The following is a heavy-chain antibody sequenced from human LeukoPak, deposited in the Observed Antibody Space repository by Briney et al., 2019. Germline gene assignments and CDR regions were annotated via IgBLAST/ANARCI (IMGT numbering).Heavy chain of an antibody. Sequence: SVKVSCKASGYTFTGYYMHWVRQAPGQGLEWMGGIIPIFGTANYAQKFQGRVTITADKSTSTAYMELSSLRSDDTAVYYCARKSTGFGGPYYYYYMDVWGKGTTVTISS. CDR1: GYTFTGYY. CDR2: IIPIFGTA. V-gene: IGHV1-69*06. J-gene: IGHJ6*03. CDR3: ARKSTGFGGPYYYYYMDV. D-gene: IGHD3-10*01.